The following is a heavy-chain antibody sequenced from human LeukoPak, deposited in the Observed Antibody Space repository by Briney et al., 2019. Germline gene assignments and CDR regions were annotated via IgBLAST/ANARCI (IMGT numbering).Heavy chain of an antibody. CDR3: ARDGNNRSSLHS. D-gene: IGHD1-14*01. CDR2: IHPNSGDT. CDR1: GYTFAGYP. Sequence: ALVKVSCKASGYTFAGYPIHWVRQVPGQGLEWIGRIHPNSGDTYYAQKFQGRVTMTRDTSINTAYMDLGRLTSHDTAVFYCARDGNNRSSLHSWGQGTLVTVSS. V-gene: IGHV1-2*06. J-gene: IGHJ4*02.